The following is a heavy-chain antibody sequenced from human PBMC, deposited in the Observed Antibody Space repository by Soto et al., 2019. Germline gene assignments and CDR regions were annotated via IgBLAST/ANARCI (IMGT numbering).Heavy chain of an antibody. J-gene: IGHJ6*02. CDR2: INPSGGST. CDR3: ARDRCSSTSCYTLYYYYYGMDV. D-gene: IGHD2-2*02. CDR1: GYTFTSYY. V-gene: IGHV1-46*01. Sequence: ASVKVSCKASGYTFTSYYMHCVRQAPGQGLEWMGIINPSGGSTSYAQKFQGRVTMTRDTSTSTVYMELSSLRSEDTAVYYCARDRCSSTSCYTLYYYYYGMDVWGQGTTVTV.